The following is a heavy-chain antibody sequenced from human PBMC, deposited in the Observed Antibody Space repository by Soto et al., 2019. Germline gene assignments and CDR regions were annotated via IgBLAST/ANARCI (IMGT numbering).Heavy chain of an antibody. J-gene: IGHJ4*02. V-gene: IGHV4-31*03. CDR3: ARSYDIRSSFPFDY. CDR1: GGSISSGGYY. CDR2: IYYSGST. Sequence: SETLSLTCTVSGGSISSGGYYWSWIRQHPGKGLEWIGYIYYSGSTYYNPSLKSRVTISVDTSKNQFSLKLSSVTAADTAVYYCARSYDIRSSFPFDYWVQGTLVTVSS. D-gene: IGHD3-22*01.